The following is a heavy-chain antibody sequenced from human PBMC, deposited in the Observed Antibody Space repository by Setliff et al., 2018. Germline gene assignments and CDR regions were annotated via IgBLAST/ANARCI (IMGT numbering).Heavy chain of an antibody. V-gene: IGHV1-3*01. CDR2: INAGNGNT. CDR1: GYTFTSYA. D-gene: IGHD3-10*01. J-gene: IGHJ6*02. Sequence: GASVKVSCKASGYTFTSYALHWVRQAPGQRLEWMGWINAGNGNTKYSQKFQGRVTITRDTSASTAYMELSSLRSEDTAVYYCARDGGWFGAQLYYHYGMDVWGQGTTVTVSS. CDR3: ARDGGWFGAQLYYHYGMDV.